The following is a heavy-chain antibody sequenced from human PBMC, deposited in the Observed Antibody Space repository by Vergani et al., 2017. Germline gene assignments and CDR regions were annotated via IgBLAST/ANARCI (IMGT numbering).Heavy chain of an antibody. J-gene: IGHJ6*03. CDR2: TYFMSKWYN. CDR1: GGSISSGSYY. CDR3: AREDISLTVEGANYMDI. Sequence: QVQLQESGPGLVKPSQTLSLTCTVSGGSISSGSYYWIWIRQSPSRGLEWLGRTYFMSKWYNDYAASVKSRMTINSDTSKNLFSLQLQSVTPEDTAVYYCAREDISLTVEGANYMDIWGKGTTVTVSS. V-gene: IGHV6-1*01. D-gene: IGHD3-22*01.